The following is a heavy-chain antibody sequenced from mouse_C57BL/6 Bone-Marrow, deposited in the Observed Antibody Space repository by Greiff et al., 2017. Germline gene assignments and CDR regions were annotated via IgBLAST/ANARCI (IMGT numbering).Heavy chain of an antibody. Sequence: VQLKESGTVLARPGASVKMSCKTSGYTFTSYWMHWVKQRPGQGLEWIGALYPGNSDTSYNQKFKGKAKLTAVTAASTAYMELSSLTNEDSAVYYCTRSMTYDVGGFDYWGQGTTLTVSS. V-gene: IGHV1-5*01. CDR1: GYTFTSYW. CDR3: TRSMTYDVGGFDY. D-gene: IGHD2-12*01. J-gene: IGHJ2*01. CDR2: LYPGNSDT.